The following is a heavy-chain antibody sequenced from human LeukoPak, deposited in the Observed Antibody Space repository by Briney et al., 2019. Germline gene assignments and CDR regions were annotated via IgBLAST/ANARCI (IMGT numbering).Heavy chain of an antibody. J-gene: IGHJ4*02. CDR2: ISGSGGST. CDR1: GFTFSTYS. D-gene: IGHD6-19*01. Sequence: GGTLRLSCATSGFTFSTYSMNWVRQAPGKGLEWVSAISGSGGSTYYADSVKGRFTISRDNSKNTLYLQMNSLRAEDTAVYYCAKAAAVAGGYFDYWGQGTLVTVSS. V-gene: IGHV3-23*01. CDR3: AKAAAVAGGYFDY.